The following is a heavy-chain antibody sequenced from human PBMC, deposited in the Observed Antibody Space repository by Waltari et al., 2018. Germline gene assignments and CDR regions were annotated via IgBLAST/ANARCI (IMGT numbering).Heavy chain of an antibody. CDR1: GGTFSSYA. D-gene: IGHD6-13*01. CDR2: IIPIFGTA. J-gene: IGHJ6*02. CDR3: ASGSSIAAAYYNYYGMDV. Sequence: QVQLVQSGAEVKKPGSSVKVSCKASGGTFSSYAISWVRQAPGQGLEWMGGIIPIFGTANYGQKFQGRVTITADESTSPAYMELSSLRSEDTAVYYCASGSSIAAAYYNYYGMDVWGQGTTVTVSS. V-gene: IGHV1-69*13.